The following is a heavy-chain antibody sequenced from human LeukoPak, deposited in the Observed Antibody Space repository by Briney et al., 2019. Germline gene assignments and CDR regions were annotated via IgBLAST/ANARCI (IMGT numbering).Heavy chain of an antibody. V-gene: IGHV3-7*01. Sequence: GGSLRLSCAASGFTFSRYWMSWVRQAPGKGLEWVANIKQDGSEKYYVDSVKGRFTISRDNAKNSLYLQMNSLRAEDTAVYYCARLWFGESLYFDYWGQGTLVTVSS. D-gene: IGHD3-10*01. CDR2: IKQDGSEK. CDR3: ARLWFGESLYFDY. J-gene: IGHJ4*02. CDR1: GFTFSRYW.